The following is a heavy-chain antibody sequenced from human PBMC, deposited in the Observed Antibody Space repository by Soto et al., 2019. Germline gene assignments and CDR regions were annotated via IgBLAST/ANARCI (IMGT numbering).Heavy chain of an antibody. D-gene: IGHD1-26*01. CDR1: GFTFSSYG. Sequence: GSLRLSCAASGFTFSSYGMHWVRQAPGKGLEWVAVIWYDGSNKYYADSVKGRFTISRDNSKNTLYLQMNSLRAEDTAVYYCARDANIVGATHYYYYGMDVWGQGTTVTVSS. V-gene: IGHV3-33*01. CDR2: IWYDGSNK. J-gene: IGHJ6*02. CDR3: ARDANIVGATHYYYYGMDV.